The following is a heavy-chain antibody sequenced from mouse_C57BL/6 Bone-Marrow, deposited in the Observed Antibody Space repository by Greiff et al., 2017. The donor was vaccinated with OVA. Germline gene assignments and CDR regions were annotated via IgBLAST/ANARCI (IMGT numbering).Heavy chain of an antibody. Sequence: EVQGVESGGDLVKPGGSLKLSCAASGFTFSSYGMSWVRQTPDKRLEWVATISSGGSYTYFPDSVKGRVTISRDNAKNTLYLQMSSLKSEDTAMYYCARQGTGWYFDVWGTGTTVTVSS. D-gene: IGHD2-14*01. CDR1: GFTFSSYG. CDR3: ARQGTGWYFDV. CDR2: ISSGGSYT. J-gene: IGHJ1*03. V-gene: IGHV5-6*01.